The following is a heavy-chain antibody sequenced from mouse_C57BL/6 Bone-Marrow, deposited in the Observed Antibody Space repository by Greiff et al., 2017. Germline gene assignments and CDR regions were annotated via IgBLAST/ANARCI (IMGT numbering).Heavy chain of an antibody. D-gene: IGHD4-1*02. CDR2: INPYNGGT. J-gene: IGHJ2*01. CDR3: AMPFNCPYYIDY. Sequence: EVKLMESGPVLVKPGASVKMSCKASGYTFTDYYMNWVKQSHGKSLEWIGVINPYNGGTSYNQKFKGKATLTVDKSSSTAYLELNSLTSEDSAVYYCAMPFNCPYYIDYWGQGTTLTVSS. V-gene: IGHV1-19*01. CDR1: GYTFTDYY.